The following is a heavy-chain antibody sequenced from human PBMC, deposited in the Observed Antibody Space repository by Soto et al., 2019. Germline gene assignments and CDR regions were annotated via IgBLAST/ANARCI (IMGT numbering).Heavy chain of an antibody. V-gene: IGHV1-3*01. CDR2: INAGNGNT. CDR1: GYTFTSYA. J-gene: IGHJ4*02. CDR3: ARDYYDSSGSYFDY. Sequence: ASVKVSCKASGYTFTSYAMHWVRQAPGQRLEWMGWINAGNGNTKYSQKLQGRVTMTTDTSTSTAYMELRSLRSDDTAVYYCARDYYDSSGSYFDYWGQGTLVTVSS. D-gene: IGHD3-22*01.